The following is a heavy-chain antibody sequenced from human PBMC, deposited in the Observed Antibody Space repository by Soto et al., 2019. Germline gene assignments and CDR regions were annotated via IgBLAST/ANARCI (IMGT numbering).Heavy chain of an antibody. D-gene: IGHD3-22*01. V-gene: IGHV4-59*01. CDR2: IYYSEST. Sequence: SETLSLTCAVYGGSFSGYYWSWIRQPPGKGLEWIGYIYYSESTNYNPSLKSRVTISVDTSKNQFSLKLTSVTAADTAVYYCARAYYDRSGYRLDPWGQGTLVTVSS. CDR3: ARAYYDRSGYRLDP. J-gene: IGHJ5*02. CDR1: GGSFSGYY.